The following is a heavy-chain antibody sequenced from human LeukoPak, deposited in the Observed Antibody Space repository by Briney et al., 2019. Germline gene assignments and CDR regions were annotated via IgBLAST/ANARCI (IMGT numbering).Heavy chain of an antibody. J-gene: IGHJ5*02. CDR2: IYYTGNT. CDR3: ARRMTVSATNWFDP. CDR1: GASIRSSF. V-gene: IGHV4-59*01. Sequence: SETLSLTCTVSGASIRSSFWTWIRQSPGKGLEWLGYIYYTGNTNLNPSLKSRLTISLDTSKNQFSLRLSSVTAADTAIYYCARRMTVSATNWFDPWGQGTLVTVSS. D-gene: IGHD5/OR15-5a*01.